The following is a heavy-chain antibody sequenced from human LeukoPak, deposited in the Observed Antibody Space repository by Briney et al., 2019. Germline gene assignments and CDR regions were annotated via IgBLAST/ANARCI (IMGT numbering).Heavy chain of an antibody. Sequence: KPSETLSLTCTVSGGSISSSTYYWGWIRQPPGKGLEWIGSIYYSGSTYYNPSLKSRVTISVDTSKNQFSLKLSSVTAADTAVYYCARDSLISTGTTGNYWGQGTLVTVSS. D-gene: IGHD1-1*01. CDR1: GGSISSSTYY. J-gene: IGHJ4*02. CDR3: ARDSLISTGTTGNY. V-gene: IGHV4-39*07. CDR2: IYYSGST.